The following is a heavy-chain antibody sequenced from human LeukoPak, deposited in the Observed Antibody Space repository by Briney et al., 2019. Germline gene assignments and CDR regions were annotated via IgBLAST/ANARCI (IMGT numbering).Heavy chain of an antibody. CDR3: ARSGYGGYNLRGIDY. Sequence: GGSLRLSCEASGFTFSSYWMNWVRQAPGKGLEWVANIRQDGSEKRYVDSVKGRFTISRDNAKNSLYLQMNSLRAEDTALYYCARSGYGGYNLRGIDYWGQGTLVTVSS. D-gene: IGHD5-24*01. J-gene: IGHJ4*02. CDR1: GFTFSSYW. V-gene: IGHV3-7*03. CDR2: IRQDGSEK.